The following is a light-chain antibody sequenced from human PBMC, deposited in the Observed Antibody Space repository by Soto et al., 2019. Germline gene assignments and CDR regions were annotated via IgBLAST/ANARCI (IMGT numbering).Light chain of an antibody. CDR2: WAS. Sequence: DIVMTQSPDSLAVSLGERATINCKSSQSVLYSSDNKKYVAWYQQKPGQPPKVLIYWASTRESGVPDRFSGSESGTDFTLTISSLQAEDVAVYYCQQYYSSPYTFGQGTKLEIK. CDR1: QSVLYSSDNKKY. V-gene: IGKV4-1*01. CDR3: QQYYSSPYT. J-gene: IGKJ2*01.